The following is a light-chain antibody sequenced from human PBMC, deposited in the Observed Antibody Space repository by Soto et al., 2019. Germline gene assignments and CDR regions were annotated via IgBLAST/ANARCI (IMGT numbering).Light chain of an antibody. CDR1: QSVTTN. CDR3: QQYDRCPVT. Sequence: EVVMTQSPATPSVSPGERVTFSCRASQSVTTNLAWYQHKPGQSPRLLISDASTGASGIPPRFSGSGSGTEFTLTIDRLQSADFAVYYCQQYDRCPVTFGGGTKVEIK. J-gene: IGKJ4*01. V-gene: IGKV3-15*01. CDR2: DAS.